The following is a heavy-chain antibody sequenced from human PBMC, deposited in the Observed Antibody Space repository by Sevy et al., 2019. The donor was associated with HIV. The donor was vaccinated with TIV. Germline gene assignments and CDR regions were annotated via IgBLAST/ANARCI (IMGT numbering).Heavy chain of an antibody. CDR1: GFSFSTYA. CDR3: AKEGPGYNYDSSGYFPS. D-gene: IGHD3-22*01. V-gene: IGHV3-23*01. J-gene: IGHJ4*02. Sequence: GGSLRLSCAASGFSFSTYAMTWVRQAPGKGLEWVSAISGSGSNTYNADSVKGRFTISRDNSKNKLYLQMNGLRAGDTAVYYCAKEGPGYNYDSSGYFPSWGQGTLVTVSS. CDR2: ISGSGSNT.